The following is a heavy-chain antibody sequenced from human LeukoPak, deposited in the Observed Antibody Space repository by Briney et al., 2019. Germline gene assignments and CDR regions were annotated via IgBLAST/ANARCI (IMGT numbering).Heavy chain of an antibody. CDR1: GGSISSGDYY. CDR3: ARGRNYYDSSGYYLFDY. Sequence: SQTLSLTCTVSGGSISSGDYYWSWIRQPPGKGLEWIGYIYYSGSTYYNPSLKSRVTISVDTSKNQFSLKLSSVTAADTAVYYCARGRNYYDSSGYYLFDYWGQGTLVTVSS. J-gene: IGHJ4*02. V-gene: IGHV4-30-4*01. D-gene: IGHD3-22*01. CDR2: IYYSGST.